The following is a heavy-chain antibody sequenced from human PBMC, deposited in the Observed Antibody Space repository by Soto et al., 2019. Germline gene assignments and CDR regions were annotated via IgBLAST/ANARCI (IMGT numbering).Heavy chain of an antibody. CDR3: ARGQQEYYDFWSGYYKGAVWFDP. D-gene: IGHD3-3*01. J-gene: IGHJ5*02. CDR1: GYSISSGYY. V-gene: IGHV4-38-2*01. Sequence: KPSETLSLTCAVSGYSISSGYYWGWIRQPPGKGLEWIGSIYHSGSTYYNPSLKSRVTISVDTSKNQFSLKLSSVTAADTAVYYCARGQQEYYDFWSGYYKGAVWFDPWGQGTLVTVSS. CDR2: IYHSGST.